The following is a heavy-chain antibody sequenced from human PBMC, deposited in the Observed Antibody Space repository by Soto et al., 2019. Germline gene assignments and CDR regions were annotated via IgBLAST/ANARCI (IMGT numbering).Heavy chain of an antibody. V-gene: IGHV3-23*01. CDR3: AKLYSGSYSFIDY. CDR1: GFTFSSYA. Sequence: VPLLESGGGLVQPGGSLRLSCAASGFTFSSYAMSWVRQAPGKGLEWVSAISGSGGSTYYADSVKGRFTISRDNSKNTLYLQMNSLRAEDTAVYYCAKLYSGSYSFIDYWGQGTLVTVSS. CDR2: ISGSGGST. D-gene: IGHD1-26*01. J-gene: IGHJ4*02.